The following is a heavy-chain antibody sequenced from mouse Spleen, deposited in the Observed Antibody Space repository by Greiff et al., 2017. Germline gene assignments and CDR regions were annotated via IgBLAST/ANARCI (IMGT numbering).Heavy chain of an antibody. V-gene: IGHV5-16*01. CDR2: INYDGSST. J-gene: IGHJ1*03. D-gene: IGHD1-1*01. CDR1: GFTFSDYY. Sequence: EVQLVESEGGLVQPGGSMKLSCTASGFTFSDYYMAWVRQVPEKGLEWVANINYDGSSTYYLDSLKSRFIISRDNAKNILYLQMSSLKSEDTATYYCARENYGSSYDVWGTGTTVTVSS. CDR3: ARENYGSSYDV.